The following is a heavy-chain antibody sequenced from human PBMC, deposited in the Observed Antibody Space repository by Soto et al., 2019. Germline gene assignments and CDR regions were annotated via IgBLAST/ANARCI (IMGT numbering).Heavy chain of an antibody. J-gene: IGHJ4*02. V-gene: IGHV3-7*03. CDR1: GFTFATYW. CDR2: MKADGSET. Sequence: GGSLRLSCAASGFTFATYWMSWVRQAPGKGLGWVANMKADGSETYYVDSVKGRFTISRDNAKTSLYLQMNSLRAEDTAVYYYAKGGHIDFCGPGTLVT. D-gene: IGHD3-16*01. CDR3: AKGGHIDF.